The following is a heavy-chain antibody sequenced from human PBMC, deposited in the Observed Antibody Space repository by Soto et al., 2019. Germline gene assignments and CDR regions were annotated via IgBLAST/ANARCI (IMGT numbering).Heavy chain of an antibody. CDR1: GYTLSAYY. CDR2: INPKSGGT. J-gene: IGHJ4*02. CDR3: ARGGTFAYDTSGYSVY. V-gene: IGHV1-2*02. D-gene: IGHD3-22*01. Sequence: AAVKVSCKTSGYTLSAYYMHWVRQAPGQGLEWMGWINPKSGGTLYAQKFQGGVTMTRDTSISTAYMELSRLRSDVTVVYYCARGGTFAYDTSGYSVYWGQGSLVTVSS.